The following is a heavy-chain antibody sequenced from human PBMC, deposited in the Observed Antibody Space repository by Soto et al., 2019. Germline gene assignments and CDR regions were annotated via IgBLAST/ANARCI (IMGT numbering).Heavy chain of an antibody. CDR2: ISYDGSNK. D-gene: IGHD3-10*01. CDR3: AKEDRGFDY. J-gene: IGHJ4*02. V-gene: IGHV3-30*18. CDR1: GFTFSSYG. Sequence: PGGSLRLSCAASGFTFSSYGMHWVRQAPGKGLEWVAVISYDGSNKYYADSVKGRFTISRDNSKNTLYLQMNSLRAEDTAVYYCAKEDRGFDYWGQGTLVTVSS.